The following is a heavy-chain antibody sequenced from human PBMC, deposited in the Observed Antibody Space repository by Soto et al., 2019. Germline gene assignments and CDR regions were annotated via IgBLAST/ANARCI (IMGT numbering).Heavy chain of an antibody. CDR1: GGSVSSGSYY. D-gene: IGHD6-19*01. J-gene: IGHJ6*02. Sequence: QVQLQESGPGLVKPSETLSLTCTVSGGSVSSGSYYWSWIRQPPGKGLEWIGYIYYSGSTNYNPSLKFRVTIAVDTSKNQLSLKLRSVTAADTAVYYCARGIEGWYQGRYYYGMDVWGQGTTVTVSS. V-gene: IGHV4-61*01. CDR2: IYYSGST. CDR3: ARGIEGWYQGRYYYGMDV.